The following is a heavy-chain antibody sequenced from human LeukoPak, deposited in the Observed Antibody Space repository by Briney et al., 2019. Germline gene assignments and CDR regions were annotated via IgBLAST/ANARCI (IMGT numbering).Heavy chain of an antibody. J-gene: IGHJ3*02. Sequence: SETLSLTCTVSGGSISSYYWSWIRQPAGKGLEWIGRIYTSGSTNYNPSLKSRVTMSVDTSKNQFSLKLSSVTAADTAVYYCARGRCSGGSCYMRGLNAFDIWGQGTMVTVSS. V-gene: IGHV4-4*07. CDR2: IYTSGST. CDR3: ARGRCSGGSCYMRGLNAFDI. D-gene: IGHD2-15*01. CDR1: GGSISSYY.